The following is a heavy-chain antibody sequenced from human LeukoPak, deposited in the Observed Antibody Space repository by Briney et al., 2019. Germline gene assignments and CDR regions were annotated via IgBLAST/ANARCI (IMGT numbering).Heavy chain of an antibody. D-gene: IGHD3-10*01. V-gene: IGHV4-39*01. CDR1: GGSISSSSYY. CDR2: IYYSGST. CDR3: AKRGYYYYGMDV. J-gene: IGHJ6*02. Sequence: SETLSLTCTVSGGSISSSSYYWGWIRQPPGKGLEWIGRIYYSGSTYYNPSLKSRVTISVDTSKNQFSLKLSSVTAADTAVYYCAKRGYYYYGMDVWGQGTTVTVSS.